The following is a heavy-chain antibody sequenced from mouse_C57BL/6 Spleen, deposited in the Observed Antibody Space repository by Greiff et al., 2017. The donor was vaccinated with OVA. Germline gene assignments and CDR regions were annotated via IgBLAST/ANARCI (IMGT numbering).Heavy chain of an antibody. CDR2: IYPRSGNT. V-gene: IGHV1-81*01. D-gene: IGHD1-1*01. CDR3: ARRDYYGSSYDY. Sequence: VQLVESGAELARPGASVKLSCKASGYTFTSYGISWVKQRTGQGLEWIGEIYPRSGNTYYNEKFKGKATLTADKSSSTAYMELRSLTSEDSAVYFCARRDYYGSSYDYWGQGTTLTVSS. CDR1: GYTFTSYG. J-gene: IGHJ2*01.